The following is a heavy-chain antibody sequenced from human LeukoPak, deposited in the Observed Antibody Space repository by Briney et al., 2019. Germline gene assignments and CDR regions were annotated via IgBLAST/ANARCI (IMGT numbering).Heavy chain of an antibody. CDR2: INPNSGGT. D-gene: IGHD3-10*01. CDR1: GYTFTGSY. Sequence: ASVKVSCKASGYTFTGSYMHWVRQAPGQGLEWMGWINPNSGGTNYAQKFQGRVTITADESTSTAYMELSSLRSEDTAVYYCARDGSGSYWWFDPWGQGTLVTVSS. V-gene: IGHV1-2*02. J-gene: IGHJ5*02. CDR3: ARDGSGSYWWFDP.